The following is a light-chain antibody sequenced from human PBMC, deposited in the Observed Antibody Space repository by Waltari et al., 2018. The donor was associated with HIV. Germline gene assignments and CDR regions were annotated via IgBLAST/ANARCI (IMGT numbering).Light chain of an antibody. CDR2: GKN. J-gene: IGLJ2*01. CDR1: RSNLGSNT. V-gene: IGLV1-44*01. Sequence: QSVMTQPASASGTPGQRVTIPCSGSRSNLGSNTVSRFQQLPRTAPRLLIYGKNQRPSGVPDRFSGSKSGTSASLAISGLQSEDEADYFCAAWDDSLNGPVFGGGTKLTVL. CDR3: AAWDDSLNGPV.